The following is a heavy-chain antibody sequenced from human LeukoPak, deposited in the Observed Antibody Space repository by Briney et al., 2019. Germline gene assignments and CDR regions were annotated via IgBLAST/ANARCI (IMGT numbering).Heavy chain of an antibody. J-gene: IGHJ4*02. CDR1: GFTFSSYE. CDR3: ARSLSGFDY. CDR2: ISSSGTNI. Sequence: PGGSLRLSCAASGFTFSSYEMNWVRQAPGKGLEWVSYISSSGTNIWYADSVKGRFTVSRDNAKNSLYLQMNSLRAEDTAVYYCARSLSGFDYWGQGTLVTVSS. D-gene: IGHD3-10*01. V-gene: IGHV3-48*03.